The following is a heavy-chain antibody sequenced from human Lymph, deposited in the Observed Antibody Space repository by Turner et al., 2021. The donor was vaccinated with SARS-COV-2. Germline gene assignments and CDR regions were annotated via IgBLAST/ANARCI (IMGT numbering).Heavy chain of an antibody. CDR3: ARGKSPLLRFLEWLLSLDY. CDR2: INAVNGNT. Sequence: SVKVSCKASGYTFTTYAMHWVRQAPGQRLEWMGWINAVNGNTKYSQKLQGRVTITRDTSASTAYMELSSLRSEDTAVYYCARGKSPLLRFLEWLLSLDYWGQGTLVTVSS. CDR1: GYTFTTYA. D-gene: IGHD3-3*01. J-gene: IGHJ4*02. V-gene: IGHV1-3*01.